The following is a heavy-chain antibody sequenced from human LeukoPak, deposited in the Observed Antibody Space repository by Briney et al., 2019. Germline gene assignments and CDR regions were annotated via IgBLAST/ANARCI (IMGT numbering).Heavy chain of an antibody. Sequence: SETLSLTCTVSGGSISSYYWSWIRQPPGRGLEWIGYIYYSGSTNYNPSLKSRVTISVDTSKNQFSLKLSSVTAADTAVYYCARHIDSSGYSFKWDAFGIWGQGTMVTVSS. D-gene: IGHD3-22*01. J-gene: IGHJ3*02. CDR1: GGSISSYY. CDR2: IYYSGST. V-gene: IGHV4-59*08. CDR3: ARHIDSSGYSFKWDAFGI.